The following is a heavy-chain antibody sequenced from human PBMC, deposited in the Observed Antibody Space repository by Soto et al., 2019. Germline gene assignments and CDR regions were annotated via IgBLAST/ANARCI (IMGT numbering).Heavy chain of an antibody. D-gene: IGHD3-10*01. CDR2: MNPGSGDT. V-gene: IGHV1-8*02. Sequence: ASVKVSCKASGYTFTNNDVSWVRQATGQGLEWMGCMNPGSGDTGYAQKFQGRVTMTRDISIATAYMELNSLRAEDTAVYYCARDSGYGSGASVNHYLDYWGHGTLVTVS. CDR3: ARDSGYGSGASVNHYLDY. CDR1: GYTFTNND. J-gene: IGHJ4*01.